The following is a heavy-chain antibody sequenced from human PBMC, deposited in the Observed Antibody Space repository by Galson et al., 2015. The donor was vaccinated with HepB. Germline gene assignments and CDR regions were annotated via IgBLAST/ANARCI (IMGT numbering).Heavy chain of an antibody. J-gene: IGHJ4*02. D-gene: IGHD1-26*01. CDR2: VKQDGSEK. CDR1: GFTFSSYW. CDR3: AGAGGFHVRS. V-gene: IGHV3-7*03. Sequence: SLRLSCAASGFTFSSYWMTWIRQAPGKGLEWVATVKQDGSEKYYMDSVKGRSTISRDNAKNSLYLQMNSLRAEDTAVYYCAGAGGFHVRSWGQGTLVTVSS.